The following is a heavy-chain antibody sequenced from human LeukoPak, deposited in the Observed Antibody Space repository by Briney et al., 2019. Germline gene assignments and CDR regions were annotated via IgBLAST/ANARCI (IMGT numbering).Heavy chain of an antibody. Sequence: KPGGSLRLSCAASGFTFSSYSMNWVRQAPGKGLEWVSSISSSSSYIYYADSVKGRFTISRDNAKNSLYLQMNSLRAKDTAVYYCARSLGVTGYCSSTSCYIDYWGQGTLVTVSS. J-gene: IGHJ4*02. V-gene: IGHV3-21*01. CDR1: GFTFSSYS. CDR2: ISSSSSYI. D-gene: IGHD2-2*02. CDR3: ARSLGVTGYCSSTSCYIDY.